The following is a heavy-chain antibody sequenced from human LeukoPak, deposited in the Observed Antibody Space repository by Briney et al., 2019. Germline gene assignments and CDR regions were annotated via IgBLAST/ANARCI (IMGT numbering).Heavy chain of an antibody. CDR1: GGSISSSSYY. Sequence: SETLSLTCTVSGGSISSSSYYWGWIRQPPGKGLEWIGSIYYSGSTYYNPSLKSRVTISVDTSKNQFSLKLSSVTAADTAVYYCAGIVVVVAATTQIDYWGQGTLVTVSS. CDR3: AGIVVVVAATTQIDY. J-gene: IGHJ4*02. CDR2: IYYSGST. D-gene: IGHD2-15*01. V-gene: IGHV4-39*01.